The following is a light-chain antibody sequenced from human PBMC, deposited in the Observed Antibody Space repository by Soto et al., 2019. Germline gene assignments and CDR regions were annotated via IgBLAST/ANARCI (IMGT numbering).Light chain of an antibody. CDR2: EVR. Sequence: QSALTQPASVSGSPGQSITISCTGTSSDVGNYNYVSWYQHHPGKAPKLIISEVRNRPSGISNRFSGSKSGNTASLTISGLQAEDEAEYYCNSYPTISTLVFGTGTKVTVL. CDR3: NSYPTISTLV. CDR1: SSDVGNYNY. J-gene: IGLJ1*01. V-gene: IGLV2-14*01.